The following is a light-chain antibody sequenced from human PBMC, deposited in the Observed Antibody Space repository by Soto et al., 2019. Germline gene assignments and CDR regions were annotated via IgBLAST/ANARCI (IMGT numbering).Light chain of an antibody. CDR2: AAS. Sequence: IQLTQSPSSLSASVGDRVTVTCRASQSINIYLNWYQQKPGKAPTLLIYAASSLQSGVPSRFSSGGSRTDFTLTISSLQPEDFATYYCQQSYRSPYTFGQGTKMDI. V-gene: IGKV1-39*01. CDR3: QQSYRSPYT. CDR1: QSINIY. J-gene: IGKJ2*01.